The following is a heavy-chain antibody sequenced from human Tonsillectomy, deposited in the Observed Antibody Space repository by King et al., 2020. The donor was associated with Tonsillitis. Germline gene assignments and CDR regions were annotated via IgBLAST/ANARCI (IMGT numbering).Heavy chain of an antibody. D-gene: IGHD6-19*01. V-gene: IGHV4-61*02. CDR2: IYTSGST. Sequence: PLQESGPGLVKPSQTLSLTCNVSGGSISSSNYYWRWIRQPAGKGLEWIGRIYTSGSTNYNPSLKSRVTMSVDTSKNQFSLKLTSVTAADTAVYYCARQGGQWLVSMGGWYFDLWGRGTLVTVSS. CDR1: GGSISSSNYY. CDR3: ARQGGQWLVSMGGWYFDL. J-gene: IGHJ2*01.